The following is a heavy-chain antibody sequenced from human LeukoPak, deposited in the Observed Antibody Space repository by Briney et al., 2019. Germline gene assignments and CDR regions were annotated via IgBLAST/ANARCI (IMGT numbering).Heavy chain of an antibody. Sequence: ASVKVSCKASGYTFTGYYMHWVRQAPGQGLEWMGWINPNSGGTNYAQKFQGRVTMTRDTSISTAYMELSRLRSDDTAVYYCARGAATGDILTGLTLGSAYYYMDVWGKGTTVTISS. CDR1: GYTFTGYY. V-gene: IGHV1-2*02. CDR2: INPNSGGT. D-gene: IGHD3-9*01. J-gene: IGHJ6*03. CDR3: ARGAATGDILTGLTLGSAYYYMDV.